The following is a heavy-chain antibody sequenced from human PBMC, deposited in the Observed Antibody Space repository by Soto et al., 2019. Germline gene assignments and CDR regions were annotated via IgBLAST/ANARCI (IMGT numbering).Heavy chain of an antibody. CDR1: SASISSSSYP. J-gene: IGHJ6*02. Sequence: SETMSLTCTVSSASISSSSYPWGWISKPPGKGLEWIGSIYYSGTTYYNPSLNSRVTVSVDTSKNQFSLKVTSVTAADTAVYYCARFYYDSSGYLPSPYYYYYGMDVWGQGTTVTVSS. CDR3: ARFYYDSSGYLPSPYYYYYGMDV. D-gene: IGHD3-22*01. V-gene: IGHV4-39*01. CDR2: IYYSGTT.